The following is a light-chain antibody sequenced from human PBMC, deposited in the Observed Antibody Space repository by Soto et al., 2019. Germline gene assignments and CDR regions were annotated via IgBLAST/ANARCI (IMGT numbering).Light chain of an antibody. CDR2: GNS. Sequence: QSVLTQPPSVSGAPGQRVTISCTGSSSNIGAGCDVHWYQQLPGTAPKLLIYGNSNRPSGVSDRFSGSKSGTSASLAITGLQAEDEADYYCQSYDSMVSGSGVFGGGTKLTVL. J-gene: IGLJ2*01. CDR1: SSNIGAGCD. CDR3: QSYDSMVSGSGV. V-gene: IGLV1-40*01.